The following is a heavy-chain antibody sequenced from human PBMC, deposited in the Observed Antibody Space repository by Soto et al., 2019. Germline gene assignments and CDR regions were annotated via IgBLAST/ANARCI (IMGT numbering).Heavy chain of an antibody. Sequence: RGSLRLSCAASGFTLSSYSMNWVRQPPGKGLEWVSSISSSSSYIYYADSVKGRFTISRDNAKNSLYLQMNSLRAEDTAVYYCARTGSSHYGMDVWGQGTTVTVSS. CDR1: GFTLSSYS. CDR2: ISSSSSYI. V-gene: IGHV3-21*01. J-gene: IGHJ6*02. CDR3: ARTGSSHYGMDV.